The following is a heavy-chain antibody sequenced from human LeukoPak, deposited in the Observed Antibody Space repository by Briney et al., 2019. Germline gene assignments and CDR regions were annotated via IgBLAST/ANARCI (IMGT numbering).Heavy chain of an antibody. CDR3: ARRRDYYDTSGYTYYFDY. J-gene: IGHJ4*02. CDR1: GASISSSSYY. CDR2: IYYSGST. Sequence: SETLSLTCTVSGASISSSSYYWGWIRQPPGKGLEWIGSIYYSGSTYHNPSLKSRVTMSVDTSKNQFSLKLSSVAAADTAVYYCARRRDYYDTSGYTYYFDYWGQGTLVTVSS. D-gene: IGHD3-22*01. V-gene: IGHV4-39*01.